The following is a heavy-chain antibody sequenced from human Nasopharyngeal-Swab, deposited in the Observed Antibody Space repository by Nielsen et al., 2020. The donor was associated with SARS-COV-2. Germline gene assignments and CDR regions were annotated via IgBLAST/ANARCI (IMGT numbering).Heavy chain of an antibody. D-gene: IGHD2-15*01. J-gene: IGHJ4*02. CDR1: GFSLRTYW. V-gene: IGHV3-74*01. CDR3: ARDVGGRDNY. Sequence: LSLTRAASGFSLRTYWMHWVRQSPGKGLLWVSRIDNDGAITHYADSVKGRFTISRDNAKNTLYLQMNSLRADDTAVYYCARDVGGRDNYWGQGALVTVSS. CDR2: IDNDGAIT.